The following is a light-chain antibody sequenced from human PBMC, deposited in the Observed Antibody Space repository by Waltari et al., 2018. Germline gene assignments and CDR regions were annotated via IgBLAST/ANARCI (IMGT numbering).Light chain of an antibody. Sequence: QSVLTQPPSASGTPGQRVTISCSGSSSNIGSNYVYWYQQRPGPAPKLLISRNNQRPSGVPERFSGSKSGTSASLAISGLRSEDEADYYCAAWDDSLSGCYVFGTGTMVTVL. CDR2: RNN. J-gene: IGLJ1*01. CDR3: AAWDDSLSGCYV. V-gene: IGLV1-47*01. CDR1: SSNIGSNY.